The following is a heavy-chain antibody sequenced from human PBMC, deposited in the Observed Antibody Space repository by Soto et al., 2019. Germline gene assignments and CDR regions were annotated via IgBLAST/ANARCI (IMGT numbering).Heavy chain of an antibody. J-gene: IGHJ5*02. V-gene: IGHV4-31*03. Sequence: SGTLSITCTVSRVSISSGVYYWSWIRQHPGKGLEWIGYIYYSGITYYNPSLKSRVTISVDTSKNQFSLKLSAVTAADTAVYYCARAPTPWGQVTLVTVS. CDR1: RVSISSGVYY. CDR3: ARAPTP. CDR2: IYYSGIT.